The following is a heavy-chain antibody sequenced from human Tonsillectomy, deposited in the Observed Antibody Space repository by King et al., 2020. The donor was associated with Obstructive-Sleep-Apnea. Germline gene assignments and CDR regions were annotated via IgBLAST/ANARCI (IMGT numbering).Heavy chain of an antibody. CDR3: ARDGPVVVPAAMPGFNWFDP. D-gene: IGHD2-2*01. CDR1: GVTFSTYA. CDR2: ISYDGSNK. V-gene: IGHV3-30-3*01. Sequence: VQLVESGGGVVQPGRSLRLSCAASGVTFSTYAMYWVRQAPGKGLEWVAVISYDGSNKYYADSGEGRFTISRDNSKNKLYLQSNSLRAEDTAVYYCARDGPVVVPAAMPGFNWFDPWGQGTLVIVSS. J-gene: IGHJ5*02.